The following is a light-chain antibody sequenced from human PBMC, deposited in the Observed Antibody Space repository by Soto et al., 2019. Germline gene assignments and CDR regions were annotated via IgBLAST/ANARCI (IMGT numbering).Light chain of an antibody. CDR1: QSIASR. Sequence: DIQMTQSPSSLSASVGDRVSITCRASQSIASRLNWYQQKPGKAPKLLIYAASSLQSGVPSRFSGSGSGTDFTLTISSLQPEDFATYYCQQSYSTLLTFGGGTKVDIK. J-gene: IGKJ4*01. V-gene: IGKV1-39*01. CDR2: AAS. CDR3: QQSYSTLLT.